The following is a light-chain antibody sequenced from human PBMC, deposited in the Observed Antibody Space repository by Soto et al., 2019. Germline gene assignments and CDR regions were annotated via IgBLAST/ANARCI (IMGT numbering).Light chain of an antibody. CDR3: SSYTSSSTLV. J-gene: IGLJ2*01. CDR1: SSDFGGYNY. CDR2: DVT. V-gene: IGLV2-14*01. Sequence: QSALTQPASVSGSPGQSITISCTGTSSDFGGYNYVSWYQQYPGKAPQLMIYDVTNRPSGVSNRFSGSKSGNTASLTISGLQAEDEADYYCSSYTSSSTLVFGGGTQLTVL.